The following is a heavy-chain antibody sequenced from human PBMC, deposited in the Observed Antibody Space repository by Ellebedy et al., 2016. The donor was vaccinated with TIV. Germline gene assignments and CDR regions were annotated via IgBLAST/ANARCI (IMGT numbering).Heavy chain of an antibody. Sequence: GESLKISCAASRFTFSIHAMCWVRPAPGKGLEWVSSAGGSDGSTFYADSVRGRFTISRDNAKNTLYLQMNSLRAEDTAVYYCAKRGDCSANSCLLRDWGQGTLVTVSS. CDR2: AGGSDGST. J-gene: IGHJ1*01. CDR1: RFTFSIHA. V-gene: IGHV3-23*01. CDR3: AKRGDCSANSCLLRD. D-gene: IGHD2-2*01.